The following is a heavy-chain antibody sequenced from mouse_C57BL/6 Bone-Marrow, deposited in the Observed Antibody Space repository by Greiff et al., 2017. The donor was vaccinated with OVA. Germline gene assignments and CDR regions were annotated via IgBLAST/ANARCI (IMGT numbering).Heavy chain of an antibody. CDR1: GYTFTDYY. CDR2: INPNNGGT. Sequence: VQLQQSGPELVKPGASVKISCKASGYTFTDYYMNWVKQSHGKSLEWIGDINPNNGGTSYNQKFKGKATFTVDKSSSTAYMELRSLTSEDSAVYYCAELGGDYWGQGTTLTVSS. V-gene: IGHV1-26*01. CDR3: AELGGDY. J-gene: IGHJ2*01.